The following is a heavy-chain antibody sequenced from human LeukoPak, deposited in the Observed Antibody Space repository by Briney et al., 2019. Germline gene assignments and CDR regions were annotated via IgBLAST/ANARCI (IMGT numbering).Heavy chain of an antibody. V-gene: IGHV4-34*01. D-gene: IGHD1-26*01. Sequence: SETLSLTCAVYGGSFSGYYWSWIRQPPGKGLEWIGEINHSGSTNYNPSLKSRVTISVDTSKNQFSLKLSSVTAADTAVYYCARATSGSYYCQNYYYGMDVWGQGTTVTVSS. J-gene: IGHJ6*02. CDR3: ARATSGSYYCQNYYYGMDV. CDR2: INHSGST. CDR1: GGSFSGYY.